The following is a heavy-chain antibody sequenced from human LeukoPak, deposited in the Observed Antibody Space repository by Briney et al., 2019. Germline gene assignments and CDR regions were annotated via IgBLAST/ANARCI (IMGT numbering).Heavy chain of an antibody. J-gene: IGHJ6*03. V-gene: IGHV3-21*01. CDR3: ARDRLLEGRDYYYYYYMDV. Sequence: PGGSLRLSCAASGFTFSTYSMNWVRQAPGKGLEWVSSISSSSSSIYYADSVKGRFTISRDNAQDSLHLQMNSLRVEDTAVYYCARDRLLEGRDYYYYYYMDVWGNGTTVTVSS. CDR1: GFTFSTYS. D-gene: IGHD3-3*01. CDR2: ISSSSSSI.